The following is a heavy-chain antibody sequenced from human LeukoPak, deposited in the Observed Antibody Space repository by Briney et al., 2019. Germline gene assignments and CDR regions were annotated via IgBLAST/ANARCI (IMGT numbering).Heavy chain of an antibody. V-gene: IGHV3-30*18. CDR2: ISYDGSNK. CDR1: GFTFSSYG. Sequence: GGSLRLSCAASGFTFSSYGMHWVRQAPGKGLEWVAVISYDGSNKYYADSVKGRFTISRDNSKNTLYLQMNSLRAEDTAVYYCAKDILRGYSYGSPDYWGQGTLVTVSS. CDR3: AKDILRGYSYGSPDY. J-gene: IGHJ4*02. D-gene: IGHD5-18*01.